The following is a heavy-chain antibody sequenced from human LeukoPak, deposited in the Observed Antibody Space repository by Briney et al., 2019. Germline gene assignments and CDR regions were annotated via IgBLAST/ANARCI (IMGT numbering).Heavy chain of an antibody. CDR2: ISTYNGNT. CDR1: GYSLTSYG. J-gene: IGHJ2*01. Sequence: ASVKVSCKASGYSLTSYGIGWVRQAPGQGLEWMGWISTYNGNTNYAQKFQGRVTMTTATPASTAYMELRSLRSDDTAVYYCGRDRGYFDLWGRGTLVTVSS. CDR3: GRDRGYFDL. V-gene: IGHV1-18*01.